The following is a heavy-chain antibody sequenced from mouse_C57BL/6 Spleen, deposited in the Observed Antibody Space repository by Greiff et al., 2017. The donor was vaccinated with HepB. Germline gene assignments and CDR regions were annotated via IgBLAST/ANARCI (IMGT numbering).Heavy chain of an antibody. Sequence: QVQLQQPGAELVKPGASVKVSCKASGYTFTSYWMHWVKQRPGQGLEWIGRIHPSDSDTNYKQKFKGKATLTVDKSSSTAYMQLSSLTSEYSAVYYCAMVVWLRRGAMDYWGQGTSVTVSS. D-gene: IGHD2-2*01. V-gene: IGHV1-74*01. J-gene: IGHJ4*01. CDR3: AMVVWLRRGAMDY. CDR2: IHPSDSDT. CDR1: GYTFTSYW.